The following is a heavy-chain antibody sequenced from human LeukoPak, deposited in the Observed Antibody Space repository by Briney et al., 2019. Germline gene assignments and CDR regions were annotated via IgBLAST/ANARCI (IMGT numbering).Heavy chain of an antibody. CDR1: GYSFTSYW. CDR2: IYPGDSDT. V-gene: IGHV5-51*01. D-gene: IGHD6-19*01. Sequence: GESLKISCKGSGYSFTSYWIGWVRQMPGKGLEWMGIIYPGDSDTRYSPSFQGQVTISADKSISTAYLQWSSLKASDTAMYYCARTPLVYSSGCPDAFDIWGQGTMVTVSS. CDR3: ARTPLVYSSGCPDAFDI. J-gene: IGHJ3*02.